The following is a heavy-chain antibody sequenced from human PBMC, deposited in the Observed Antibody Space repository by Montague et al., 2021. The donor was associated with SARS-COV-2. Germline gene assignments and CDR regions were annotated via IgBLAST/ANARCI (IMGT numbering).Heavy chain of an antibody. V-gene: IGHV4-61*05. D-gene: IGHD5-24*01. Sequence: SETLSLTCTVSGGSISSSSYYWGWIRQPPRKGLEWIGYIYYSGSTNYNPSLKSRVTISVDTSKNQFSLKLSSVTAADTAVYYCARVFPRWLQFDPYFDYWGQGTLVTVSS. CDR3: ARVFPRWLQFDPYFDY. CDR1: GGSISSSSYY. J-gene: IGHJ4*02. CDR2: IYYSGST.